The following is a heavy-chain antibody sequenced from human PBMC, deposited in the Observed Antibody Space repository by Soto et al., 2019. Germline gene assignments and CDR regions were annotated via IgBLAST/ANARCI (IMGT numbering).Heavy chain of an antibody. V-gene: IGHV1-18*01. D-gene: IGHD3-10*01. CDR1: GYTFTSYG. CDR3: ARTGLLWFGELLDNCFDL. J-gene: IGHJ5*02. CDR2: ISAYNGNT. Sequence: GASVKVSCKASGYTFTSYGISWVRQAPGQGLEWMGWISAYNGNTNYAQKLQGRVTMTTDTSTSTAYMELRSLRSDDTAVYYCARTGLLWFGELLDNCFDLSGQGTLVTVSS.